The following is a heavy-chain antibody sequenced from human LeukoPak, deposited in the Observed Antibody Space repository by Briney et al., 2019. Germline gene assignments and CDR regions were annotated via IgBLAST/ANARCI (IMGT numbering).Heavy chain of an antibody. Sequence: SETLSLTCTVSGGSISSGGYYWSWTRQHPGKGLEWIGYIYYSGSTYYNPSLKSRVTISVDTSKNQFSLKLSSVTAADTAVYYCAREGIYDSSGYTPHYGMDVWGQGTTVTVSS. CDR2: IYYSGST. J-gene: IGHJ6*02. CDR1: GGSISSGGYY. V-gene: IGHV4-31*03. D-gene: IGHD3-22*01. CDR3: AREGIYDSSGYTPHYGMDV.